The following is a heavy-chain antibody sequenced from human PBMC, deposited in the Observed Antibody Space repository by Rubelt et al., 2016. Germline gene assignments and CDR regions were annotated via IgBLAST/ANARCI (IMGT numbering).Heavy chain of an antibody. Sequence: EARGGLVQPGGSLRLSCVASGFTVSSVWMHWVRQVPGKGLEWVSGISGSGDTTSYADSVKGRFTISRDHSKNTVYISMNSLRAVDTDVYYCAKDRAAMVPKPYYFDYWGQGTLVTVSS. CDR1: GFTVSSVW. V-gene: IGHV3-23*01. D-gene: IGHD5-18*01. J-gene: IGHJ4*02. CDR3: AKDRAAMVPKPYYFDY. CDR2: ISGSGDTT.